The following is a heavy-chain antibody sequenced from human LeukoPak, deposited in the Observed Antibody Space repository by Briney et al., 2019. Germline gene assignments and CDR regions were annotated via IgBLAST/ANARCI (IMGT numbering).Heavy chain of an antibody. CDR2: IYSSGST. J-gene: IGHJ4*02. CDR3: ARGSQGGSYELDY. V-gene: IGHV4-39*07. CDR1: GASISGSGYY. D-gene: IGHD1-26*01. Sequence: PSETLSLTCAVSGASISGSGYYWGWIRQPPGKGLEWIGNIYSSGSTYYNASLQSRVTISVDTSKNQFSLKLSSVTAADTAVYYCARGSQGGSYELDYWGQGTLVTVSS.